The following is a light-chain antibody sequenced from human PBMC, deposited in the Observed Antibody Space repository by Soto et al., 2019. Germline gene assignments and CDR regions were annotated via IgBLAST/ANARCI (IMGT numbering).Light chain of an antibody. CDR2: GND. V-gene: IGLV1-44*01. CDR3: AAWDDNVNGPM. Sequence: QSVLTQPPSASGTPGQRVTMSCSGRSSNIGSATVNWYQQVPGTAPKLLIYGNDQRPSGVSDRFSGSKSGTSASLAISGLQSEDEAEYFCAAWDDNVNGPMFGGGTKLTVL. CDR1: SSNIGSAT. J-gene: IGLJ3*02.